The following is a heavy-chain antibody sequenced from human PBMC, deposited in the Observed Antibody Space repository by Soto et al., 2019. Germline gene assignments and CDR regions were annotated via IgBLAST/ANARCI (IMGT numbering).Heavy chain of an antibody. CDR2: INPGNGDT. CDR3: ARPDCSSTSCYNYYYYGMDV. V-gene: IGHV1-3*01. CDR1: GYSFTKYG. Sequence: GASVKVSCKTSGYSFTKYGLHWVRQAPGQRLEWMGWINPGNGDTKYSQKFQGRVTITRDTSATTAYMELSSLRSEDSAVFYCARPDCSSTSCYNYYYYGMDVWGQGTTVTVSS. J-gene: IGHJ6*02. D-gene: IGHD2-2*01.